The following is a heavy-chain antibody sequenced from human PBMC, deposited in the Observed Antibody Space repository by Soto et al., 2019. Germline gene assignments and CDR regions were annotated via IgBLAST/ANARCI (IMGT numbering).Heavy chain of an antibody. V-gene: IGHV4-59*01. Sequence: WTWIRQPPGKALEWIGYISYRGSPKYNPSLKGRVAISLDTSRNQFSLKLTPVTASDTAIYFCARDPELHGLDYWGQGTLATVS. D-gene: IGHD2-21*01. J-gene: IGHJ4*02. CDR3: ARDPELHGLDY. CDR2: ISYRGSP.